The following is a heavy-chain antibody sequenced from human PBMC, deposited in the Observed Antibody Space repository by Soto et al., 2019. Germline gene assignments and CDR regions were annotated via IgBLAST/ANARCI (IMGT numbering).Heavy chain of an antibody. CDR1: GFTFSSYA. J-gene: IGHJ5*02. D-gene: IGHD2-2*02. V-gene: IGHV3-23*01. CDR2: ISGSGGST. Sequence: PGGSLRLSCAASGFTFSSYAMSWVRQAPGKGLEWVSAISGSGGSTYYADSVKGRFTISRDNSKNTLYLQMNSLRAEDTAVYYCARAELRWAYCSSTSCYSFGPWGQGTLVTVSS. CDR3: ARAELRWAYCSSTSCYSFGP.